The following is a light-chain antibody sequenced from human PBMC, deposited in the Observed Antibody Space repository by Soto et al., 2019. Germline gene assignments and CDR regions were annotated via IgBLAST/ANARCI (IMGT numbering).Light chain of an antibody. Sequence: QSVLTQPPSVSAAPRQRVTISCSGSSSNIGNNAVNWYQQVPGKAPKLLIHFDDRVPSGISDRLYGSKSSTSDSLAISGLQYADEADYYCAAWDDSLNGPVFGGGTKLTVL. V-gene: IGLV1-36*01. J-gene: IGLJ3*02. CDR2: FDD. CDR3: AAWDDSLNGPV. CDR1: SSNIGNNA.